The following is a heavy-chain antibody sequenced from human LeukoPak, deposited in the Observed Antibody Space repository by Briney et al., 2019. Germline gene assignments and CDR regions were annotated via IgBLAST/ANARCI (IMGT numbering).Heavy chain of an antibody. CDR2: ISYDGSNK. J-gene: IGHJ4*02. Sequence: SGGSLRLSCAASGFTFSSYAMHWVRQAPGKGLEWVAVISYDGSNKYYADSVKGRFTISRDNSKNTLYLQMSSLSAEDTAVYYCARMGYDGSGYRSYWGQGTLVTVSS. V-gene: IGHV3-30-3*01. CDR1: GFTFSSYA. CDR3: ARMGYDGSGYRSY. D-gene: IGHD3-22*01.